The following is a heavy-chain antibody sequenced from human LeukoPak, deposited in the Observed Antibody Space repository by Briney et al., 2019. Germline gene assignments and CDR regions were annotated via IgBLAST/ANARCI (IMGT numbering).Heavy chain of an antibody. D-gene: IGHD3-3*01. Sequence: ASVKVSCKASGYPFTGYYMHWVRQAPGQGLEWMGWINPDSGDTNYAQKFQGRVTMTRDTSISTAYMELSRLRSDDTAVFYCASALRGIFDYFDYWGQGTLVTVSS. CDR2: INPDSGDT. CDR1: GYPFTGYY. CDR3: ASALRGIFDYFDY. J-gene: IGHJ4*02. V-gene: IGHV1-2*02.